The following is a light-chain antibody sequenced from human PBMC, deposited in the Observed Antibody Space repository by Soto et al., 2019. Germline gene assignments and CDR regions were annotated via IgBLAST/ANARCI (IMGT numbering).Light chain of an antibody. CDR1: QSISNW. J-gene: IGKJ5*01. CDR2: AAS. Sequence: DIPITQSHSTLSASVGDRVPLTCRASQSISNWLAWYQQKPGKAPKLLIYAASTLESGVPSRFSATVSGTEFSLTITSLQPEDFATYYCQQLFDSPITFGQRTRLEIK. V-gene: IGKV1-5*01. CDR3: QQLFDSPIT.